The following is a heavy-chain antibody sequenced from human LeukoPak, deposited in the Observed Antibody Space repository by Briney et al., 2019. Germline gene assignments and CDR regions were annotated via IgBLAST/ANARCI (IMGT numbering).Heavy chain of an antibody. CDR2: INHSGST. J-gene: IGHJ5*02. CDR3: AREIVVTPPGWFDP. CDR1: GGSFSGYY. V-gene: IGHV4-34*01. D-gene: IGHD3-22*01. Sequence: TSETLSLTCAVYGGSFSGYYWSWIRQPPGKGLEWIGEINHSGSTNYNPSLKSRVTISVDTSKNQFSLKLSSVTAADTAVYYCAREIVVTPPGWFDPWGQGTLVTVSS.